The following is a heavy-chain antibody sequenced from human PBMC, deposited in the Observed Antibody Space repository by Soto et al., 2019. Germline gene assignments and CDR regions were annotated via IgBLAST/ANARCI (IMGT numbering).Heavy chain of an antibody. J-gene: IGHJ5*02. CDR3: ARAEVLEVVPAAMDWFDP. D-gene: IGHD2-2*01. Sequence: SVKVSCKASGGTFSSYAISWVRQAPGQGLEWMGGIIPIFGTANYAQKFQGRVTITADESTSTAYMELSSLRSEDTAVYYCARAEVLEVVPAAMDWFDPWGQGTLVTVSS. CDR1: GGTFSSYA. CDR2: IIPIFGTA. V-gene: IGHV1-69*13.